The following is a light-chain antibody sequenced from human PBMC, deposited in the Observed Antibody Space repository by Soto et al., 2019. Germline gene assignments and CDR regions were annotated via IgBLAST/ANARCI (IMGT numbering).Light chain of an antibody. V-gene: IGKV3-15*01. J-gene: IGKJ1*01. Sequence: EIVMTQSPATLSASPGERVTLSCRASQSISTNLAWYQQTPGQAPRLLISGASTRATGIPARFSGSGSGTDFTLTIDSLQSEDFAVYYCQHYNNWPPKPFGQGTKVEI. CDR1: QSISTN. CDR3: QHYNNWPPKP. CDR2: GAS.